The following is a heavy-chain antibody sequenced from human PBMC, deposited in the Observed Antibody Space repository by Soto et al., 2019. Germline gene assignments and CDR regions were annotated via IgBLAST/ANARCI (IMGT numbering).Heavy chain of an antibody. CDR2: IYYSGST. V-gene: IGHV4-61*01. CDR1: GGSVSSDSYY. Sequence: AETLRLTCTVSGGSVSSDSYYWSRIRPPPGKGLEWIGYIYYSGSTNYNPSLKSRVTISVDTSRNQFSLRLSSVTAADTAVYYCARPNAGAFDIRGQGTMVTVSS. J-gene: IGHJ3*02. D-gene: IGHD7-27*01. CDR3: ARPNAGAFDI.